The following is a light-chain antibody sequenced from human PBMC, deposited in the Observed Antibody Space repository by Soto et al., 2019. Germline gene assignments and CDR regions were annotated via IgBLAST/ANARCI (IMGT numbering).Light chain of an antibody. Sequence: QSALTQPPSASGSPGQSVTISCTGTSSDVGAYNYVSWYQQHAGKAPKLVIYEVTKRPSGVPDRFSGSKSANTASLTVSGLQAEDEADYYCSSLASSNTWVFGGGTQLTAL. CDR3: SSLASSNTWV. CDR2: EVT. CDR1: SSDVGAYNY. V-gene: IGLV2-8*01. J-gene: IGLJ3*02.